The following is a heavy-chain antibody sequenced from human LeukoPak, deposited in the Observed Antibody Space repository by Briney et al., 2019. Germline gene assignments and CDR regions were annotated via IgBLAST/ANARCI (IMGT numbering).Heavy chain of an antibody. V-gene: IGHV1-8*01. CDR1: GYTFTSYD. CDR2: MNPNSGNT. D-gene: IGHD2-2*01. J-gene: IGHJ6*02. CDR3: ARGGYCSSTSCPSGGMDV. Sequence: ASVKVSCKASGYTFTSYDINWVRQATGQGLEWMGWMNPNSGNTGYAQKFQGRVTMTRNTSISTACMELSSLGSEDTAVYYCARGGYCSSTSCPSGGMDVWGQGTTVTVSS.